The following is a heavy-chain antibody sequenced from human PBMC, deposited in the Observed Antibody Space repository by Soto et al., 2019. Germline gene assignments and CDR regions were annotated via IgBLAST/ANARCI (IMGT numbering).Heavy chain of an antibody. Sequence: VGSLRVSFAASGFTCSGYAMSWVRQAPGKGLEWVSAISGSGGSTYYADSVKGRFTISRDNSKNTLYLQMNSLRAEDTAIYYCASMVPDDYWGQGTLVTVSS. D-gene: IGHD3-10*01. V-gene: IGHV3-23*01. CDR3: ASMVPDDY. J-gene: IGHJ4*02. CDR2: ISGSGGST. CDR1: GFTCSGYA.